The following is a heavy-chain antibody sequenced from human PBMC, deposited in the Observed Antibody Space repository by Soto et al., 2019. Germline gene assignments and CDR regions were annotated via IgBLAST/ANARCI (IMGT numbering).Heavy chain of an antibody. Sequence: EVQLLESGGGVVQPGGSLRLSCEASGFNFKKFAMGWVRQAPGEGLEWVSGISCCGGSTSYADSVKGRITLARDDSKNTLSLHLNSLRFEDTARYFCAKADGEQWLIPHLDNWGQGTLVTVS. CDR1: GFNFKKFA. D-gene: IGHD6-19*01. V-gene: IGHV3-23*01. CDR3: AKADGEQWLIPHLDN. CDR2: ISCCGGST. J-gene: IGHJ4*02.